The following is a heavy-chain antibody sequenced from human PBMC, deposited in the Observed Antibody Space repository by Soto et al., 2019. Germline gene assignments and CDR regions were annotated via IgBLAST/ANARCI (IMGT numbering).Heavy chain of an antibody. CDR2: ISSSSSYI. V-gene: IGHV3-21*01. J-gene: IGHJ5*02. D-gene: IGHD3-22*01. Sequence: GGSLRLSCAASGFTFSSYRMNWVRQAPGKGLEWVSSISSSSSYIYYADSVKGRFTISRDNAKNSLYLQMNSLRAEDTAVYYCARADYYDSSGYSGSSDHGFDPWGQGTLVTVSS. CDR1: GFTFSSYR. CDR3: ARADYYDSSGYSGSSDHGFDP.